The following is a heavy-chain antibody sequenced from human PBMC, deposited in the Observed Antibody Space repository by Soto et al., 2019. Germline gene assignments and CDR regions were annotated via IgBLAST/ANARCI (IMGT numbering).Heavy chain of an antibody. CDR1: GFTFSSYS. Sequence: EVQLVESGGGLVQPGGSLRLSCAASGFTFSSYSMNWVRQAPGKGLEWVSYISSSSTIYYADSVKGRFTISRDNAKNSLYLQMNSLRAEDTAVYYCARDLTYDFWSGSAFDYWGQGTLVTVSS. J-gene: IGHJ4*02. V-gene: IGHV3-48*01. D-gene: IGHD3-3*01. CDR3: ARDLTYDFWSGSAFDY. CDR2: ISSSSTI.